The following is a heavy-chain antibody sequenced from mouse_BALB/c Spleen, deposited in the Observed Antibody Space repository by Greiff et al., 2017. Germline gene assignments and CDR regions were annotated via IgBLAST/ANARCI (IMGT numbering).Heavy chain of an antibody. Sequence: EVQVVESGGGLVKPGGSLKLSCAASGFTFSSYAMSWVRQTPEKRLEWVATISSGGSYTYYPDSVKGRFTISRDNAKNTLYLQMSSLRSEDTAMYYCARQRYDGAMDYWGQGTSVTVSS. D-gene: IGHD2-14*01. CDR2: ISSGGSYT. V-gene: IGHV5-9-3*01. CDR1: GFTFSSYA. CDR3: ARQRYDGAMDY. J-gene: IGHJ4*01.